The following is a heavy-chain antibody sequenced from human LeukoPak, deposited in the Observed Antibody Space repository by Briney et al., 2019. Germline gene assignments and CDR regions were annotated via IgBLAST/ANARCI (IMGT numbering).Heavy chain of an antibody. Sequence: PSGTLSLTCAVSGGSISSYNWWSWIRQPAGKGLEWIGRIYTSGSTNYNPSLKSRVTMSVDTSKNQFSLKLSSVTAADTAVYYCARMALHYYGSGSLDYWGQGTLVTVSS. CDR2: IYTSGST. CDR1: GGSISSYN. J-gene: IGHJ4*02. D-gene: IGHD3-10*01. CDR3: ARMALHYYGSGSLDY. V-gene: IGHV4-4*07.